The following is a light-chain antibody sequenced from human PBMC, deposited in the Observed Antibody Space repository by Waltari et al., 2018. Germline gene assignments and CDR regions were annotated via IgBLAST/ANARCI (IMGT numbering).Light chain of an antibody. Sequence: QAALTQPPSVSGSPGQSVTISCTGTSSDIGAYNYVSWYQHHPGKAPKLMIYDVTKRPSGVSDRFSGSKSGNTASLTISGLQAEDEADYYCSSYAGRNTFLFGGGTRLTVL. CDR2: DVT. CDR3: SSYAGRNTFL. J-gene: IGLJ2*01. CDR1: SSDIGAYNY. V-gene: IGLV2-11*01.